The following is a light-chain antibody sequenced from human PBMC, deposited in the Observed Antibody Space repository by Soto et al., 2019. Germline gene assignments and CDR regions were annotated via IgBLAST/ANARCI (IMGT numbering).Light chain of an antibody. V-gene: IGKV1D-12*01. CDR1: QGISNW. J-gene: IGKJ3*01. Sequence: PITQSPPSVSASVGDRVSITCRASQGISNWLAWYQQKPGGAPTLLIYAASSLQSGVSSRFRGIGSGTDGTLTISGLQTEDGATDDCQQGNCFPFTFGPGTKVDIK. CDR3: QQGNCFPFT. CDR2: AAS.